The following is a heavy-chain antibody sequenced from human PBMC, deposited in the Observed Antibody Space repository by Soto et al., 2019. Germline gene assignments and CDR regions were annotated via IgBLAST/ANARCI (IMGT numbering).Heavy chain of an antibody. J-gene: IGHJ6*02. CDR3: ARDVGVSGFSYGLDV. CDR1: GASISSTNW. D-gene: IGHD3-16*01. V-gene: IGHV4-4*02. Sequence: QVQLQESGPGLVKPSRTLSLTCDVSGASISSTNWWSWVRQPPGKGLVWIGEVYHTGYTNYNPSLSGRVTFSVDTFKNQFSLKLTSVTAADTAVYYCARDVGVSGFSYGLDVWGQGATVTVSS. CDR2: VYHTGYT.